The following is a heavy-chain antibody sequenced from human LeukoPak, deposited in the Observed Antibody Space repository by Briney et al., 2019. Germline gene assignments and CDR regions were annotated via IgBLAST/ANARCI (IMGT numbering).Heavy chain of an antibody. CDR3: AKIPIWGIAAASVY. Sequence: PGGSLRLSCAASGFTFSSYAMSWVRQAPGKGLEWVSAISGSGGSTYYADSVKGRFTISRDNSKNTLYLQMNSLRAEDTAVYYCAKIPIWGIAAASVYWGQGTLVTVPS. J-gene: IGHJ4*02. CDR2: ISGSGGST. D-gene: IGHD6-13*01. V-gene: IGHV3-23*01. CDR1: GFTFSSYA.